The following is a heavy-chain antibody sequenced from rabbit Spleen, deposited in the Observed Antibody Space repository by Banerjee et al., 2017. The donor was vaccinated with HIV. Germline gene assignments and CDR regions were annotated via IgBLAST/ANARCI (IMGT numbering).Heavy chain of an antibody. J-gene: IGHJ4*01. CDR2: IANGDGST. CDR3: VRDQAHMLDL. Sequence: EESGGDPVQPEGSLTLTCTASGFSFRSTHFMCWVRQAPGKGPEWIACIANGDGSTYYASWVSGRFSISRENTQNTVYLQLNSLTAADTATYFCVRDQAHMLDLWGPGTLVTVS. D-gene: IGHD1-1*01. V-gene: IGHV1S47*01. CDR1: GFSFRSTH.